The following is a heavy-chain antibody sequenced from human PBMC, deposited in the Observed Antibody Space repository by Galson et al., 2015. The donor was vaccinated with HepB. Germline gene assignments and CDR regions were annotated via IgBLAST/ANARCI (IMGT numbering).Heavy chain of an antibody. CDR1: GFTFSSYA. Sequence: SLRLSSAASGFTFSSYAMSWVRQAPGKGLEWVSAISGSGGSTYYADSVKGRFTISRDNSKNTLYLQMNSLRAEDTAVYYCAKESNDYGDYRGGYWGQGTLVTVSS. CDR3: AKESNDYGDYRGGY. D-gene: IGHD4-17*01. V-gene: IGHV3-23*01. J-gene: IGHJ4*02. CDR2: ISGSGGST.